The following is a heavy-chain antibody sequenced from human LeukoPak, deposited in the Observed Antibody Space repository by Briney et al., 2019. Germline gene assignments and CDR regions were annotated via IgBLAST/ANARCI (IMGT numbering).Heavy chain of an antibody. J-gene: IGHJ6*03. CDR2: INPNSGGT. V-gene: IGHV1-2*02. D-gene: IGHD3-3*01. CDR3: ARDTPDYDFLSGYFQLYYYYYMDV. Sequence: ASVKVSCKASGYTFTCYYMHWVRQAPGQGLEWMGWINPNSGGTNYAQKFQGRVTMTRDTSISTAYMELSRLRSDDTAVYYCARDTPDYDFLSGYFQLYYYYYMDVWGKGTTVTVSS. CDR1: GYTFTCYY.